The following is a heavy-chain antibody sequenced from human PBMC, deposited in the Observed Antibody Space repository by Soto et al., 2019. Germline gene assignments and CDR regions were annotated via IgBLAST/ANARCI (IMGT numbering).Heavy chain of an antibody. J-gene: IGHJ4*02. CDR1: GYTFTSYS. Sequence: QVQLVQSGAEVKKPGASVKVSCKASGYTFTSYSISWVRQAPGQGLEWMGWISAYNGNTNYAQMRQGRVTMTTDTSTNTASMELRSLRSDDTAVYYCARDAPPADYWGQGTLVTVSS. V-gene: IGHV1-18*04. CDR3: ARDAPPADY. CDR2: ISAYNGNT.